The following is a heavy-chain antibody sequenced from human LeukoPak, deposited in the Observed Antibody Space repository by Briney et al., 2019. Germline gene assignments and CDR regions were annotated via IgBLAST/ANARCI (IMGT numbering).Heavy chain of an antibody. CDR1: GGSISSSSYY. Sequence: SETLSLTCTVSGGSISSSSYYWGWIRQPPGKGLEWTGSIYYSGSTYYNPSLKSRVTISVDTSKNQFSLKLSSVTAADTAVYYCARRGVSYFDYCGQGTLVTVSS. V-gene: IGHV4-39*01. D-gene: IGHD2-21*01. CDR3: ARRGVSYFDY. J-gene: IGHJ4*02. CDR2: IYYSGST.